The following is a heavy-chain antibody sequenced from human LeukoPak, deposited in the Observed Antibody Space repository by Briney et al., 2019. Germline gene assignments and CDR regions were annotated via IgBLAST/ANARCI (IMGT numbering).Heavy chain of an antibody. CDR1: GFTVSSNY. Sequence: PGGSLRLSCAASGFTVSSNYMSWVRQAPGKGLEWVSVIYSCGSTYYADSVKGRFTISRDNSKNTLYLQMNSLRVEDTAVYYCARRGSGSRANWFDPWGQGTLVTVSS. V-gene: IGHV3-66*03. CDR3: ARRGSGSRANWFDP. D-gene: IGHD6-13*01. CDR2: IYSCGST. J-gene: IGHJ5*02.